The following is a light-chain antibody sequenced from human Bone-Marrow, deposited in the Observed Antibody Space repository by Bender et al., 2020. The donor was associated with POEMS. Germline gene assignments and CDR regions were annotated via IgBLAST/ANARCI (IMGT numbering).Light chain of an antibody. CDR1: SSNIGENN. CDR3: CSYAGSGTLV. J-gene: IGLJ2*01. CDR2: RNN. V-gene: IGLV1-47*01. Sequence: QSVLTQPPSASGTPGQRVIVSCSGRSSNIGENNVYWYQQLPGTAPKLLIYRNNQRPSGVPDRFSVSKSGTSASLAISGLRSEDEADYYCCSYAGSGTLVFGGGTKLTVL.